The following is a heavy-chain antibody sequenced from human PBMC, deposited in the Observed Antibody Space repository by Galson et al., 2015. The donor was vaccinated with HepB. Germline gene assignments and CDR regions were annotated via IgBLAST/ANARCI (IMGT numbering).Heavy chain of an antibody. CDR1: TYSFSNYA. V-gene: IGHV1-3*01. CDR3: ARTGMATVDLRYHFDY. Sequence: SLRLSCEASTYSFSNYAMNWVRQAPGKRLEWLGYITGGSCNTKYAQYVQGRVTISRDTSQSAGYMQLSSLRSEETAVYYCARTGMATVDLRYHFDYWGQGTLVTVSP. J-gene: IGHJ4*02. D-gene: IGHD6-13*01. CDR2: ITGGSCNT.